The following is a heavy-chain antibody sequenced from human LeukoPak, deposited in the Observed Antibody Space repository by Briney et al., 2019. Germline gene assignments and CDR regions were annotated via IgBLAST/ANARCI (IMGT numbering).Heavy chain of an antibody. D-gene: IGHD2-2*01. J-gene: IGHJ4*02. V-gene: IGHV3-15*01. CDR2: IKSKTDGGTT. CDR3: TTGGVVPAAFDY. Sequence: GGSLRLSCAASGLTVSSNYMSWVRQAPGKGLEWVGRIKSKTDGGTTDYAAPVKGRFTISRDDSKNTLYLQMNSLKTEDTAVYYCTTGGVVPAAFDYWGQGTLVTVSS. CDR1: GLTVSSNY.